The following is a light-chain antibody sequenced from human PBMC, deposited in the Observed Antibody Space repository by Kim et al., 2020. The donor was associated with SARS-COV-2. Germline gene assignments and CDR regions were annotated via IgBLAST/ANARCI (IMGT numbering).Light chain of an antibody. CDR3: QQYNRRPPT. CDR1: QSVASN. Sequence: SVSPGERATLSCRASQSVASNLAWYQQKAGQAPRLLIYGASTRATGVPARFSGSGSGTEFTLTIDSLQSEDFAVYYCQQYNRRPPTFGQGTKLEI. V-gene: IGKV3-15*01. CDR2: GAS. J-gene: IGKJ2*01.